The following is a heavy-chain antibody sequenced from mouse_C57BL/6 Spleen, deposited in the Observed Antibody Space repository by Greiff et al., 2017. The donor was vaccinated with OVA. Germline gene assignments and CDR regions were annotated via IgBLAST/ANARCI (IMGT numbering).Heavy chain of an antibody. CDR2: IYPGSGNT. CDR1: GYSFTSYY. Sequence: VMLVESGPELVQPGASVKISCKASGYSFTSYYIHWVKQRPGQGLEWIGWIYPGSGNTKYNEKFKGKATLTADTSSSTAYMQLSSLTSEDSAVYYCPYDYDDFFDVWGTGTTVTVSS. CDR3: PYDYDDFFDV. J-gene: IGHJ1*03. V-gene: IGHV1-66*01. D-gene: IGHD2-4*01.